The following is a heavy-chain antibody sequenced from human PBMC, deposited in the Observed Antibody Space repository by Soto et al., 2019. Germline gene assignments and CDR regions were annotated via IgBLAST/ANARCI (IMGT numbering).Heavy chain of an antibody. Sequence: EVQLLESGGGLVQPGGSLRLSCAASGFTFSSYAMSWVRQAPGKGLEWVSAISGSGGSTYYADSVKGRFTISRDNSKNTLYRQMNSLRAEDTAEYYCAKAPTNYGSGSYYYYWGQGTLVTVSS. CDR1: GFTFSSYA. J-gene: IGHJ4*02. V-gene: IGHV3-23*01. CDR2: ISGSGGST. D-gene: IGHD3-10*01. CDR3: AKAPTNYGSGSYYYY.